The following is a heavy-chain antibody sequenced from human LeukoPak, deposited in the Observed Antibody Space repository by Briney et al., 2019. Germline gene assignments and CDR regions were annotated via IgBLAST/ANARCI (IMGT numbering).Heavy chain of an antibody. V-gene: IGHV1-8*01. CDR3: ARYHCSGGSCYPFDY. D-gene: IGHD2-15*01. CDR2: MNPTSGNT. Sequence: ASVKVSCKASGYTFTDYDINWVRQASGQGLEWMGWMNPTSGNTGYAQKLQGRVTMTTDTSTSTAYMELRSLRSDDTAVYYCARYHCSGGSCYPFDYWGQGTLVTVSS. J-gene: IGHJ4*02. CDR1: GYTFTDYD.